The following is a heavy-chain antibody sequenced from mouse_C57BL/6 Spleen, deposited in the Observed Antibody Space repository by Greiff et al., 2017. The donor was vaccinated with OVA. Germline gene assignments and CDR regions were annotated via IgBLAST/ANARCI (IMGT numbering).Heavy chain of an antibody. D-gene: IGHD1-1*01. CDR3: ARDGTLAWFAY. CDR1: GFTFSSYA. V-gene: IGHV5-4*01. Sequence: EVMLVESGGGLVKPGGSLKLSCAASGFTFSSYAMSWVRQTPEKRLEWVATISDGGSYTYYPDNVKGRFTISRDNAKNNLYLQMSHLKSEDTAMYYCARDGTLAWFAYWGQGTLVTVSA. J-gene: IGHJ3*01. CDR2: ISDGGSYT.